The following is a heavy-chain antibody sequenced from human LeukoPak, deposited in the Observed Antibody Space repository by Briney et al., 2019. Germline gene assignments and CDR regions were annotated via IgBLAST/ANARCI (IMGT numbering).Heavy chain of an antibody. CDR3: ATSIVWPAAEYFQH. D-gene: IGHD2-15*01. J-gene: IGHJ1*01. V-gene: IGHV1-24*01. CDR2: FDPEDGET. Sequence: ASVKVSCKVSGYTLTELSMQWVRQAPGKGLEWMGGFDPEDGETIYAQKFQGRVTMTEDTSTDTAYMELSSLRSEDTAVYYCATSIVWPAAEYFQHWGQGTPVTVSS. CDR1: GYTLTELS.